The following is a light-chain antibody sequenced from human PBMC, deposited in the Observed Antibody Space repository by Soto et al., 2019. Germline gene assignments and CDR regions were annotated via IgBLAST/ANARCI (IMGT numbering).Light chain of an antibody. Sequence: EIVLTQSPATLSLSPGERATLSCRTSQSVGTYLAWYQHNPGQAPRLLIYDASNRVTGIPARFSGSGSGTDFTLTISSPEPEDFAVYYCQQRYNWPNTFGQGTKLEIK. CDR1: QSVGTY. V-gene: IGKV3-11*01. CDR3: QQRYNWPNT. J-gene: IGKJ2*01. CDR2: DAS.